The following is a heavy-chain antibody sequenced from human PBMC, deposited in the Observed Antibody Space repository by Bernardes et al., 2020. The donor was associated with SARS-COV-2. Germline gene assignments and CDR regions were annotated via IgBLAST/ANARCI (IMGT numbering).Heavy chain of an antibody. CDR2: IIPMLGIA. J-gene: IGHJ5*02. Sequence: SVKVSCKASGGTFSSYTISWVRQAPGQGLEWMGRIIPMLGIANYAQKFQGRVTITADKSTSTAYMELSSLRSEDTAVYYCARGTNPYDYVWGSYRTWGQGTLVTVSS. CDR3: ARGTNPYDYVWGSYRT. CDR1: GGTFSSYT. V-gene: IGHV1-69*02. D-gene: IGHD3-16*02.